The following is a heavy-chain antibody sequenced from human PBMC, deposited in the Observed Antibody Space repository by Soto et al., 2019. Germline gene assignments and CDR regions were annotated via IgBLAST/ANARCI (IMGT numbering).Heavy chain of an antibody. Sequence: LSLTCTVSGGSISSYYVSWIRQSAGKGLEWIGRIDTSGTTNYNPSLKSRVTMSVDASKNHFSLNLSSVTAADTAVYYCARGPRGYVYYHGMDVWGQGTTVTVSS. J-gene: IGHJ6*02. CDR2: IDTSGTT. CDR3: ARGPRGYVYYHGMDV. CDR1: GGSISSYY. D-gene: IGHD3-10*01. V-gene: IGHV4-4*07.